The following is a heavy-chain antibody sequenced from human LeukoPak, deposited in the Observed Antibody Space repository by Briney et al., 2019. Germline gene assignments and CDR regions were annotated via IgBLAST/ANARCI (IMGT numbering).Heavy chain of an antibody. J-gene: IGHJ5*02. CDR2: INPSGGST. CDR3: AKEGLKRLENNWFDP. Sequence: GASVKVSCKASGYTFTSYYMHWVRQAPGQGLEWMGIINPSGGSTSYAQKFQGRVTMTRDTSTSTAYMELSSLRAEDTAVYYCAKEGLKRLENNWFDPWGQGTLVTVSS. CDR1: GYTFTSYY. V-gene: IGHV1-46*01. D-gene: IGHD6-6*01.